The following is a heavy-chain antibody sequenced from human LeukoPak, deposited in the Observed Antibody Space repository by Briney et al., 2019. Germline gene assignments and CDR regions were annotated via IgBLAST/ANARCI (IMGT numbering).Heavy chain of an antibody. J-gene: IGHJ1*01. CDR2: ISDSGSST. CDR3: AKDERYYDILTGYSALEH. D-gene: IGHD3-9*01. Sequence: GASLRLYCAASGFPFSSYAMNWVRHAPGKGLEWVSAISDSGSSTYYADPVKGRFTISRDTSKSTLYLQMNSLRAEDTAVYYCAKDERYYDILTGYSALEHWGQGTLVTVSS. V-gene: IGHV3-23*01. CDR1: GFPFSSYA.